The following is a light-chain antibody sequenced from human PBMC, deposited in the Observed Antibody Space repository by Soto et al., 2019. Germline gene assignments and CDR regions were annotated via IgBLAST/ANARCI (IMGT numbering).Light chain of an antibody. J-gene: IGKJ1*01. CDR2: GAS. CDR3: LQYNNWPRT. CDR1: HSVNSH. V-gene: IGKV3-15*01. Sequence: MMMTPVSATLSVSPGERGTPSCRTSHSVNSHVAWYQQKPGQAPRLLLYGASTRATGIPVRFSGRGSGTEFTLTISGLQSEDFAVYYCLQYNNWPRTFGQGTKVDIK.